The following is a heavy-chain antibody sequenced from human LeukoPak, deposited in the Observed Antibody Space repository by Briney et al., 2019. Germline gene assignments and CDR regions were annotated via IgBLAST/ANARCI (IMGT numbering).Heavy chain of an antibody. J-gene: IGHJ4*02. CDR2: MNPNSGNT. CDR1: GYTFTSYD. D-gene: IGHD2-15*01. Sequence: ASVKVSRKASGYTFTSYDINWVRQATGQGLEWMGWMNPNSGNTGYAQKFQGRVTMTRNTSISTAYMELSSLRSEDTAVYYCARGSDIVVVVAAEYYFDYWGQGTLVTVSS. CDR3: ARGSDIVVVVAAEYYFDY. V-gene: IGHV1-8*01.